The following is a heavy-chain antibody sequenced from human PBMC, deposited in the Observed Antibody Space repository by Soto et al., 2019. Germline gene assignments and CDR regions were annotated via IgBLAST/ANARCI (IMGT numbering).Heavy chain of an antibody. CDR2: ITSSSGHI. J-gene: IGHJ6*02. CDR3: VRERGLSSFYGMDV. V-gene: IGHV3-21*01. D-gene: IGHD3-10*01. Sequence: GGSLRLSCEASGFTLTTYTMNWVRQASGKGLEWVSSITSSSGHIYYADSVKGRFTISRDNARNSLYLQMKSLRAEDTAVYYCVRERGLSSFYGMDVWDQETTFTVSS. CDR1: GFTLTTYT.